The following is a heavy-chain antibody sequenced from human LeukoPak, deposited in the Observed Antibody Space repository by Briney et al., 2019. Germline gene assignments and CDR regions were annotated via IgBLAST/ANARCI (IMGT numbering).Heavy chain of an antibody. J-gene: IGHJ4*02. CDR2: IYTSGST. CDR3: AREPDYGDYFDY. D-gene: IGHD4-17*01. V-gene: IGHV4-4*07. CDR1: GGSISSYS. Sequence: SETLSLTCTVSGGSISSYSWSWIRQPAGKGLEWIGRIYTSGSTHSNPSLKSRVTMSVDTSKNQFSLKLSSVTAADTAVYYCAREPDYGDYFDYWGQGTLVTVSS.